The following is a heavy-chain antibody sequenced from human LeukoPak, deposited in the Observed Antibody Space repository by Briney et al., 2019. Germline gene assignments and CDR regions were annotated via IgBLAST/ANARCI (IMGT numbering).Heavy chain of an antibody. CDR2: INPNSGGT. CDR1: GYTFTDYY. D-gene: IGHD5/OR15-5a*01. CDR3: ARDLSTTFSNYLDP. V-gene: IGHV1-2*02. Sequence: ASVMVSCKASGYTFTDYYIRWVRQAPGQGLKWMAWINPNSGGTSYAPKFQGRVTMTRDTSISTAYMELSSLRSDDTALYYCARDLSTTFSNYLDPWGQGTLVTVSS. J-gene: IGHJ5*02.